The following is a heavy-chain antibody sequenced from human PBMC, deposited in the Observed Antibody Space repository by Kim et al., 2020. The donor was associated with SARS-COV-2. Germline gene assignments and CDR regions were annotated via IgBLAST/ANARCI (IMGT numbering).Heavy chain of an antibody. CDR3: ARATLVGYYGSGSYYSGVVDY. V-gene: IGHV4-39*01. J-gene: IGHJ4*02. CDR1: GGSISSSSYY. CDR2: IYYSGST. Sequence: SETLSLTCTVSGGSISSSSYYWGWIRQPPGKGLEWIGSIYYSGSTYYNPSLKSRVTISVDTSKNQFSLKLSSVTAADTAVYYCARATLVGYYGSGSYYSGVVDYWGQGTLVTVSS. D-gene: IGHD3-10*01.